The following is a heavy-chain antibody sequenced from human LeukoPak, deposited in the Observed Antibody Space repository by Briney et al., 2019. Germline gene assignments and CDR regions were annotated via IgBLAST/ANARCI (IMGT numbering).Heavy chain of an antibody. D-gene: IGHD1-26*01. Sequence: SVKVSCKASGGTFSSYAISWVRQAPGQGLEWMGRIIPILGIANYAQKFQGRVTITADKSTSTAYMELSSLRSEDTAVYYCASGSGSSALDYWGQGTLVTVSS. V-gene: IGHV1-69*04. J-gene: IGHJ4*02. CDR3: ASGSGSSALDY. CDR2: IIPILGIA. CDR1: GGTFSSYA.